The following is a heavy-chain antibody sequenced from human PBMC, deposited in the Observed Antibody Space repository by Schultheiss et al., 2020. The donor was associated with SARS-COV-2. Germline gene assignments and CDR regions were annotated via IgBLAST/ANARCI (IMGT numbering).Heavy chain of an antibody. J-gene: IGHJ4*02. CDR3: TTVEMGDY. CDR1: GFTFSSYA. CDR2: IWYDGSNK. Sequence: GGSLRLSCAASGFTFSSYAMSWVRQAPGKGLEWVAVIWYDGSNKYYADSVKGRFTISRDNSKNTLYLQMNSLRAEDTAVYYCTTVEMGDYWGQGTLVTVSS. V-gene: IGHV3-33*08. D-gene: IGHD5-24*01.